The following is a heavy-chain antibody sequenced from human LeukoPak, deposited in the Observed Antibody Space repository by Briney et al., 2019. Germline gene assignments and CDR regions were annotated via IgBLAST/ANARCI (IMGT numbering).Heavy chain of an antibody. CDR2: IYHSGST. CDR1: GGSISSGGYS. D-gene: IGHD4-17*01. J-gene: IGHJ4*02. CDR3: ANLLDAGDGRDY. V-gene: IGHV4-30-2*01. Sequence: PSETLSLTCAVSGGSISSGGYSWSWIRQPPGKGLEWIGYIYHSGSTYYNPSLKSRVTISVDKSKNQFSLKLSSVTAADTAVYYCANLLDAGDGRDYWGQGTLVTVSS.